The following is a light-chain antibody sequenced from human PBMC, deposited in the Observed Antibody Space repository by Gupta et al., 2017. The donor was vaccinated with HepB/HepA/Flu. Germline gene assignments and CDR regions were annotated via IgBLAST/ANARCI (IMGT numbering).Light chain of an antibody. J-gene: IGKJ4*01. CDR1: QSLNSY. V-gene: IGKV3-11*01. CDR2: DAS. CDR3: QQRRDWPLT. Sequence: EIVLTQYPASLSLSPGERATLSCRASQSLNSYLAWFQQRPGRAPRLLIYDASNSAPGIPAKFSGSGAGTDFTLTISSLEPEDFAVYYCQQRRDWPLTFGGGTKVEIK.